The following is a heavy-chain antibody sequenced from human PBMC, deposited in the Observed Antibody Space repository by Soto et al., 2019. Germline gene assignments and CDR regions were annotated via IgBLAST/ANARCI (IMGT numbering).Heavy chain of an antibody. CDR1: GFTFSSYW. J-gene: IGHJ6*03. CDR3: ARSLSAYGSSMDV. CDR2: IKQDGSEK. V-gene: IGHV3-7*01. D-gene: IGHD3-10*01. Sequence: GGSLRLSCAASGFTFSSYWMSWVRQAPGKGLEWVANIKQDGSEKYYVDSVKGRFTISRDNAKNSLYLQMNSLRAEDTAVYYCARSLSAYGSSMDVWGKGTTVTVSS.